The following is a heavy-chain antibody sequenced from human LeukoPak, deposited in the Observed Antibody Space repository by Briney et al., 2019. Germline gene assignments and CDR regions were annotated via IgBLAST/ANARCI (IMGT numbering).Heavy chain of an antibody. J-gene: IGHJ4*02. CDR3: ARDDGSGWYFDY. D-gene: IGHD6-19*01. Sequence: GGSLRLSCAASGFTFSSYWMSWVRQAPGKGLEWVANINQDGSEKYYVDSVKGRFTISRDNAKNSLYLQMNSLRAEDTALYYCARDDGSGWYFDYWGQGTLVTVSS. CDR1: GFTFSSYW. CDR2: INQDGSEK. V-gene: IGHV3-7*03.